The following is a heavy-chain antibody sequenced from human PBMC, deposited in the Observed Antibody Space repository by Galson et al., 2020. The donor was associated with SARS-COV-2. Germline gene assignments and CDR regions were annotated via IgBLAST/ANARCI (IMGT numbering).Heavy chain of an antibody. Sequence: SVKVSCKATGGTFSSYRLSWLRQAPGQGLAWMGGIIPIFGAANNAQKFQGRVTITADESTSTAYMELSSLRSEDTAVYYCARGRTYYYGSGSYYSNYYYYSMDVWGQGTTVTVSS. CDR2: IIPIFGAA. J-gene: IGHJ6*02. CDR3: ARGRTYYYGSGSYYSNYYYYSMDV. V-gene: IGHV1-69*13. CDR1: GGTFSSYR. D-gene: IGHD3-10*01.